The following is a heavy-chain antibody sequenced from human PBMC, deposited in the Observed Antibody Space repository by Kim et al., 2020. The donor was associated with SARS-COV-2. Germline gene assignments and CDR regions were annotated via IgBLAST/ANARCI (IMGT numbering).Heavy chain of an antibody. V-gene: IGHV3-23*01. D-gene: IGHD3-22*01. Sequence: ADPVKGRFTISRDNSKNTLYLKMNSLRAEDTAVYYCAKGEYYYDSSGYELWGQGTLVTVSS. J-gene: IGHJ4*02. CDR3: AKGEYYYDSSGYEL.